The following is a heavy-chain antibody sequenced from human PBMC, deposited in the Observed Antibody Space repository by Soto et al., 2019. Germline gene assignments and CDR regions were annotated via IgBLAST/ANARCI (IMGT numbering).Heavy chain of an antibody. V-gene: IGHV3-23*01. Sequence: EVQLLESGGGLVQPGGSLRLSCAASGFTFSSYAMSWVRQAPGKGLEWVSGISGSGDSTYYADSVKGRFTISRDNSKNXQYLQMNSLRAEDTAVYYCAKGGPGIAVAGTGYFQHWGQGTLVTVSS. D-gene: IGHD6-19*01. CDR2: ISGSGDST. CDR1: GFTFSSYA. CDR3: AKGGPGIAVAGTGYFQH. J-gene: IGHJ1*01.